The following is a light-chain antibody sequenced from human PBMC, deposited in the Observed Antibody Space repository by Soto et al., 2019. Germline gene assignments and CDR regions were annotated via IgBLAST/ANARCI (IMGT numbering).Light chain of an antibody. CDR1: QSVSSS. V-gene: IGKV1-33*01. CDR2: DAS. Sequence: DIQMTQSPSTLSAFVGDRVTITCRASQSVSSSLAWYQQKPGKAPKLLIYDASNLETGVPSTFSGTGYGTDFTFTISSLQPEHIGIYYCQQYDNFPLTFGQGTRLEIK. CDR3: QQYDNFPLT. J-gene: IGKJ5*01.